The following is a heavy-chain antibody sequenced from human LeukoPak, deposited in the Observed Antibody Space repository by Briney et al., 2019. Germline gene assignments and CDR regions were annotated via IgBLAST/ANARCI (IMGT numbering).Heavy chain of an antibody. V-gene: IGHV3-7*01. D-gene: IGHD2-8*01. J-gene: IGHJ4*02. Sequence: GGSLRLSCAASGFTFRRYWISWVRPAPGKGREWVANIKQDGSEKYYVDSVKGRFTISRDNAKNSLYLQMNSLRGEDTAVYYCVRVSCTNGVCYGFDYWGQGTLVTVSS. CDR3: VRVSCTNGVCYGFDY. CDR2: IKQDGSEK. CDR1: GFTFRRYW.